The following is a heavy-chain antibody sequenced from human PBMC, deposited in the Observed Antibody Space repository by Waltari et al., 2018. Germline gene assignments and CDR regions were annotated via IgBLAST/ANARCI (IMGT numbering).Heavy chain of an antibody. CDR1: GDSINRSGYY. J-gene: IGHJ4*02. CDR2: RYYTGTT. D-gene: IGHD1-26*01. V-gene: IGHV4-39*01. Sequence: QLHLQESGPGLVKPSETLSLTCSVSGDSINRSGYYWGWIRQSPGKGLEWIGSRYYTGTTYQNPSLKSRVTISLDTSKNHLSLRLSSVTAADTAVYYCARHRRGVGDSRGTLGPDYWGQGSLVTVSS. CDR3: ARHRRGVGDSRGTLGPDY.